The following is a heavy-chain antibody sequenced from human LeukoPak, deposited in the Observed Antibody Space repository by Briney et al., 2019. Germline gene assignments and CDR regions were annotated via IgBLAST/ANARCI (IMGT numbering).Heavy chain of an antibody. J-gene: IGHJ4*02. CDR2: IYYSGST. CDR1: GGSISSYY. V-gene: IGHV4-59*08. CDR3: ARLGYCSGGSCYDSSGYPDY. Sequence: PSETLSLTCTVSGGSISSYYWSWIRQPPGKGLEGMGYIYYSGSTNYNPSLKSRVTISVDTSKNQFSLKLSSVTAADTAVYYCARLGYCSGGSCYDSSGYPDYWGQGTLVTVSS. D-gene: IGHD2-15*01.